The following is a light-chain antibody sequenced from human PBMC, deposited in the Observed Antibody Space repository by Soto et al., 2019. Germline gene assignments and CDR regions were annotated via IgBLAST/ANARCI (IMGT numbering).Light chain of an antibody. V-gene: IGKV3-11*01. CDR2: DAS. J-gene: IGKJ2*01. CDR3: QQRDDLYT. CDR1: QSVTNY. Sequence: EIVLTQSPATLSLSPGERATLSCRASQSVTNYVAWYQQKPGQAPRLLIYDASNRATGIPARFSGSGSGTDFTLTISSLEPEDFGVYYCQQRDDLYTFGQGTKLEI.